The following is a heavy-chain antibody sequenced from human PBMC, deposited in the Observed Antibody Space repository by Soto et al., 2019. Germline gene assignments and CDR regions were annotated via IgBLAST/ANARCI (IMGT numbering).Heavy chain of an antibody. D-gene: IGHD3-16*01. CDR3: ARDISDMMGGDAFDI. Sequence: GGSLRLSCASSGFTFRHYWMHWVRQAPGKGLVWVSHIRGDGRTTSYADSVEGRFTISRDNAKNSVYLQMNSLRAEDTATYYCARDISDMMGGDAFDIWGQGTMVTVSS. CDR1: GFTFRHYW. CDR2: IRGDGRTT. V-gene: IGHV3-74*01. J-gene: IGHJ3*02.